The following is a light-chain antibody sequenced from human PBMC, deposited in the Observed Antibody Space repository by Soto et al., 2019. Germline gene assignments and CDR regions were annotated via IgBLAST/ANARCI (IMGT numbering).Light chain of an antibody. V-gene: IGLV2-11*01. CDR2: DVS. CDR1: SSDVGAYNS. J-gene: IGLJ2*01. Sequence: QSVLTQPASVSGSPGQSVTISCTGTSSDVGAYNSVSWYQQHPDKAPKLMIYDVSQRPSGVPDRFSGSKSGNTASLTISGLQAEDEADYYCVSYTGTHIPVALGGGTKLTVL. CDR3: VSYTGTHIPVA.